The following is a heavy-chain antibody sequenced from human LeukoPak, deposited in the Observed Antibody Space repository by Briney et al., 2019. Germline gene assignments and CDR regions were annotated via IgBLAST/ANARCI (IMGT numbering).Heavy chain of an antibody. CDR3: ASEAYYYDSSGYYFPGGFDY. Sequence: GGSLRLSCAASGFTFSDYSMNWIRQAPGKGLEWLSYISSRAHTIYYADSVKGRFTISRDNAKKSLYLQMNSLRAEDTAVYYCASEAYYYDSSGYYFPGGFDYWGQGTLVTVSS. CDR1: GFTFSDYS. V-gene: IGHV3-11*01. D-gene: IGHD3-22*01. J-gene: IGHJ4*02. CDR2: ISSRAHTI.